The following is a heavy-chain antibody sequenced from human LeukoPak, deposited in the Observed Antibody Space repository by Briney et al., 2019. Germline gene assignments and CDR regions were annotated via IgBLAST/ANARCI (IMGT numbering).Heavy chain of an antibody. Sequence: PSETLSLTCTVSGGSISSGGYYWNWIRQHPGKGLEWIGYIYYSGSTYYNPSLKSRVTISVDTSKNQFSLKLSSVTAADTAVYYCARDLNYYGSGGGFDPWGQGTLVTVSS. J-gene: IGHJ5*02. V-gene: IGHV4-31*03. CDR2: IYYSGST. D-gene: IGHD3-10*01. CDR3: ARDLNYYGSGGGFDP. CDR1: GGSISSGGYY.